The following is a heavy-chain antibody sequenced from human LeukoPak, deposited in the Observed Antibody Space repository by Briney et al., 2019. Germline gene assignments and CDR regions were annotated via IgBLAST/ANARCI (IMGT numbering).Heavy chain of an antibody. V-gene: IGHV3-23*01. CDR3: AKDDYYDTSGYRD. Sequence: PSGGSLRLSCAASGFTFSSYDMSWVRQAPGKGLEWVSGISGSGDSTYYADSVKGRFTISGDNSKNTLYLQMNSLRAEDTAVYYCAKDDYYDTSGYRDWGQGTLVTVSS. J-gene: IGHJ4*02. CDR2: ISGSGDST. CDR1: GFTFSSYD. D-gene: IGHD3-22*01.